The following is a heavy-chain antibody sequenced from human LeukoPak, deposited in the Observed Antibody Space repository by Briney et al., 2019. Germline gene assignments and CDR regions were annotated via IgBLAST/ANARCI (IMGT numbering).Heavy chain of an antibody. CDR2: ISYDGGSK. V-gene: IGHV3-30*04. CDR3: ARDHTPFYFYYGMDV. CDR1: GFSFSNYP. Sequence: PGGSLRLSCAASGFSFSNYPMYWVRQAPSKGLEWVAVISYDGGSKYYADSVKGRITISRDNSKTTLYLEMNSLRAEDTAVYYCARDHTPFYFYYGMDVWGQGTTVTVSS. J-gene: IGHJ6*02.